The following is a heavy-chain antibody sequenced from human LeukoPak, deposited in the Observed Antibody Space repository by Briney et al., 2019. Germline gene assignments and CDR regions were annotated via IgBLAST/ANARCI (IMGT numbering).Heavy chain of an antibody. J-gene: IGHJ3*02. V-gene: IGHV4-4*09. CDR1: GGSISSYY. Sequence: SETLSLTCTVSGGSISSYYWSWIRQPPGKGLEWIGYIYTSGSTNYNPSLKSRVTISVDSSKNQFSLKLSSVTAADTAVYCCAIHRIVGALAAFDIWGEGTMVTVSS. D-gene: IGHD1-26*01. CDR2: IYTSGST. CDR3: AIHRIVGALAAFDI.